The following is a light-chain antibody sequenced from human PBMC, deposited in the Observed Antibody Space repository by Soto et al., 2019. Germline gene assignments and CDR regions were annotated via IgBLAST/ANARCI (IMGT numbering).Light chain of an antibody. CDR1: QGIRND. J-gene: IGKJ1*01. CDR2: AAS. V-gene: IGKV1-6*01. CDR3: LQDYNYPPWT. Sequence: AIQMTQSPSSLSASVGDRVTITCRASQGIRNDLGWYQQKPGKAPKLLIYAASSLQSGVSSRFNGSGSGTEFTLTISSLQPEDFATYYCLQDYNYPPWTFGQGTKVEIK.